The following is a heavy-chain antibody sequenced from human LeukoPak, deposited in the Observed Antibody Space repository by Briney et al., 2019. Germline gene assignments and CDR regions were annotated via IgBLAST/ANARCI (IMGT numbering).Heavy chain of an antibody. CDR1: GGSISTYY. J-gene: IGHJ2*01. D-gene: IGHD3-22*01. Sequence: PSETLSLTCTVSGGSISTYYWSCIRQPPGKGLEWIGYIYYSGSTNYNPSLKSRVTISVDTSKNQFSLKLSSVTAADTAVYYCARAGYYDSSGYRTNWYFDLWGRGTLVTLSS. CDR3: ARAGYYDSSGYRTNWYFDL. V-gene: IGHV4-59*01. CDR2: IYYSGST.